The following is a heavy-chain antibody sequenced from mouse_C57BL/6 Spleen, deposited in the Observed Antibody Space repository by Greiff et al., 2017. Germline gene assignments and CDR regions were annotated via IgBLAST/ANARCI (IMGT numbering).Heavy chain of an antibody. Sequence: EVKVVESGEGLVKPGGSLKLSCAASGFTFSSYAMSWVRQTPEKRLEWVAYISSGGDYIYYADTVKGRFTISRDNARNTLYLQMSSLKSEDTAMYYCTRDQQFAYYYGSSYDAMDYWGQGTSVTVSS. CDR3: TRDQQFAYYYGSSYDAMDY. J-gene: IGHJ4*01. CDR1: GFTFSSYA. V-gene: IGHV5-9-1*02. CDR2: ISSGGDYI. D-gene: IGHD1-1*01.